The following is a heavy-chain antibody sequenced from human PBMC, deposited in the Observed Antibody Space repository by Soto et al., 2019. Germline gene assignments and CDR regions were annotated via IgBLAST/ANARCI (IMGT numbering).Heavy chain of an antibody. CDR2: LYHTYDNP. CDR3: ARVQVSGTTESGFDI. CDR1: GDTFSHYY. J-gene: IGHJ3*02. V-gene: IGHV1-46*01. Sequence: ASVQVSCKASGDTFSHYYMHWVRQAPGQRLEWMSILYHTYDNPTYSQDFQERLTVTTDASTFTVYMELSSLKSEDTAVYYCARVQVSGTTESGFDIWGQGTVVTV. D-gene: IGHD3-3*01.